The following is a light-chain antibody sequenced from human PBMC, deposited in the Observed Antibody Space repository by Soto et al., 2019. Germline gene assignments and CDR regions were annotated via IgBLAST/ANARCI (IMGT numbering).Light chain of an antibody. J-gene: IGKJ1*01. V-gene: IGKV3-20*01. CDR1: QTVSGNY. CDR2: GAS. Sequence: ESVLTQSPGTLSLSPGEGATLSCRASQTVSGNYLAWYQQKAGQAPRLLIYGASNRATSSPDRFSGSGSGTDFTLTISRLEPEDFAVYICQQYGNSRAFGQGTNVDIK. CDR3: QQYGNSRA.